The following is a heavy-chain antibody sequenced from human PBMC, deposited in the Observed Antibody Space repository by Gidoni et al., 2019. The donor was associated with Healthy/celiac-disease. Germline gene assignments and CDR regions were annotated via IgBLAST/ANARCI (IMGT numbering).Heavy chain of an antibody. V-gene: IGHV3-30*18. CDR2: ISYDGSNK. CDR3: AKDLRGSSWYLGNMDV. D-gene: IGHD6-13*01. CDR1: GFNFSSYG. J-gene: IGHJ6*02. Sequence: QVQLVESGGGVVKPGRSRRLSCAASGFNFSSYGMHWVRQAPGKGLGLVAVISYDGSNKYYADSVKGRFTISRDNSKNTLYLQMNSLRAEDTAVYYCAKDLRGSSWYLGNMDVWGQGTTVTVSS.